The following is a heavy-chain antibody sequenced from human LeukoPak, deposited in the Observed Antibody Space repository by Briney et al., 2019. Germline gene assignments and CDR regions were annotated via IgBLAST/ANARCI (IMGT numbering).Heavy chain of an antibody. CDR1: GGDISSYY. CDR3: ARSVLAFDAFDI. CDR2: IYYSGST. Sequence: SETLSLTCTVSGGDISSYYWSWIRQPPGKGLEWSGYIYYSGSTNYNPSLKSRVTISVDTSKNQFSLKLSSVTAADTAVYYCARSVLAFDAFDIWGQGTMVTVSS. J-gene: IGHJ3*02. V-gene: IGHV4-59*08.